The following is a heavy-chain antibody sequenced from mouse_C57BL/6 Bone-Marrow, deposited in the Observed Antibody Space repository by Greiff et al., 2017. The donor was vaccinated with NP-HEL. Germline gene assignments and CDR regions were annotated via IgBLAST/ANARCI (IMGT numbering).Heavy chain of an antibody. CDR2: INPRSGNT. D-gene: IGHD1-1*01. V-gene: IGHV1-81*01. J-gene: IGHJ1*03. CDR3: ARRIYYYGSSYWYFDV. Sequence: QVQLQQSGAELARPGASVKLSCKASGYTFTSYGISWVKQRTGQGLEWIGEINPRSGNTYYNEKFKGKATLTADKSSSTAYMELRSLTSEDSAVYFCARRIYYYGSSYWYFDVWGTGTTVTVSS. CDR1: GYTFTSYG.